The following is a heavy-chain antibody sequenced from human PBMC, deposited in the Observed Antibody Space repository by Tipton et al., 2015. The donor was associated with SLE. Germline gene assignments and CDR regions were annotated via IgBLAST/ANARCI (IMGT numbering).Heavy chain of an antibody. CDR3: ARTNRLPYRVYFDS. Sequence: TLSLTCTVSGGSISSSRYYWGWIRQPPGKGLEWIGDIYYSGSPSYNPSLRSRVTISVDTSRNQLSLELNSVTAADTAVYYCARTNRLPYRVYFDSWGQGALVTVSS. CDR1: GGSISSSRYY. D-gene: IGHD1-14*01. CDR2: IYYSGSP. J-gene: IGHJ4*02. V-gene: IGHV4-39*07.